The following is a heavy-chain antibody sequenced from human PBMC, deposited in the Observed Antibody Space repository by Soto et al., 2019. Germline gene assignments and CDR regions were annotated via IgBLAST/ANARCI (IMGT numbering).Heavy chain of an antibody. CDR2: ISWNSGSI. Sequence: GGSLRLSCAASGFTFDDYAMHWVRQAPGKGLEWVSGISWNSGSIGYADSVKGRFTISRDNAKNSLYLQMNSLRAEDTALYYCAKSQYDSSGYCFTWGSRVGAFDIWGQGXRVTV. CDR1: GFTFDDYA. D-gene: IGHD3-22*01. J-gene: IGHJ3*02. CDR3: AKSQYDSSGYCFTWGSRVGAFDI. V-gene: IGHV3-9*01.